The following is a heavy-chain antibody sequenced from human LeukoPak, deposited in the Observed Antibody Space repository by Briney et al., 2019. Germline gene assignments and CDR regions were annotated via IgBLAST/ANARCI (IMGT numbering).Heavy chain of an antibody. V-gene: IGHV5-51*01. CDR1: GYSFTSYW. D-gene: IGHD3-22*01. J-gene: IGHJ4*02. CDR2: IYPGDSDT. Sequence: GESLKISCKGSGYSFTSYWIGWVRQMPGKGLEWMGIIYPGDSDTRYSPSFQGQVTISADKSISTAYLQWSSLKASDTATYYCARILTYYYDSSGHFDYWGQGTLVTVSS. CDR3: ARILTYYYDSSGHFDY.